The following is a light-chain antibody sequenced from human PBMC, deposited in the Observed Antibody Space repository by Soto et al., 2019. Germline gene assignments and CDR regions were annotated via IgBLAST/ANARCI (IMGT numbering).Light chain of an antibody. CDR1: QSVSSY. CDR3: QQRSNRPT. J-gene: IGKJ1*01. V-gene: IGKV3-11*01. Sequence: EIVLTQSPATLSLSPGERATLSCRASQSVSSYLAWYQQKPGQAPRLLIYDASNRATGIPARFSGSGSGTDFTLTISSLEPEDFAVYYCQQRSNRPTFGQGTKVKIK. CDR2: DAS.